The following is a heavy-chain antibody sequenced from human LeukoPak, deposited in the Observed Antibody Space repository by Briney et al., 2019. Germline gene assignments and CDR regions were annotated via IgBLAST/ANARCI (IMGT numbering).Heavy chain of an antibody. CDR2: IYHSGST. V-gene: IGHV4-38-2*02. CDR3: ARESSGWNVLSRKTYYYFDY. D-gene: IGHD6-19*01. J-gene: IGHJ4*02. CDR1: GYSISSGNY. Sequence: SETLSLTCSVSGYSISSGNYWGLIRQPPGKGLEWIGSIYHSGSTYYNPSLMSRVTMSVDTSKNQFSLKLRSVTAADAAVYYCARESSGWNVLSRKTYYYFDYWGQGTLITVSS.